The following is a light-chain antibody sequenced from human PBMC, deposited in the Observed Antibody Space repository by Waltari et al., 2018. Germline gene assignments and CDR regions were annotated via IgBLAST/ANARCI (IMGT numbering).Light chain of an antibody. CDR1: HSVSRT. V-gene: IGKV3-20*01. J-gene: IGKJ1*01. CDR2: GAS. CDR3: QHYVRLPVT. Sequence: EIVLTQSPGTLSLSPGERATLSCRASHSVSRTLACYQQKPGQAPRLLIYGASTRATGIPDRFSGSGSGTDFSLTISRLEPEDFAVYYCQHYVRLPVTFGQGTKVEIK.